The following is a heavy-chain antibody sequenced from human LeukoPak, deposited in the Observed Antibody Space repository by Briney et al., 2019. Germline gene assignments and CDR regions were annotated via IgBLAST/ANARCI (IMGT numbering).Heavy chain of an antibody. V-gene: IGHV1-18*01. CDR2: ISAYNGNT. J-gene: IGHJ4*02. D-gene: IGHD3-16*01. CDR1: GYTFTSYG. CDR3: ARDVGRSYDLDY. Sequence: ASVKVSCKASGYTFTSYGISWVRQAPGQGLEWMGWISAYNGNTDYAQSLQGRVTMTIDTSTSTVYMELRSLRSDDTAVYYCARDVGRSYDLDYWGQGTLVTVSP.